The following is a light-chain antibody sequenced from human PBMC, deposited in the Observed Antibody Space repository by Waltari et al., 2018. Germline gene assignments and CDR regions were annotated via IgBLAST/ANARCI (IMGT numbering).Light chain of an antibody. V-gene: IGLV2-14*03. CDR1: SSDVGGYNY. CDR3: SSYTSSSTEV. J-gene: IGLJ3*02. CDR2: DVS. Sequence: QSALTQPASVSGSPGQSITISCTGTSSDVGGYNYVSWYQQHPGKVPKLMIYDVSNRRSGVSDRFSGSKSCNAASLTISGRQAEDEADYYGSSYTSSSTEVFGGGTKLTVL.